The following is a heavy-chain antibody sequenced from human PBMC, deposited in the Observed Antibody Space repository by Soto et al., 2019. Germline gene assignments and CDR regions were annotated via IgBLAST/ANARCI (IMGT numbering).Heavy chain of an antibody. CDR3: ARGLFPYAGTTAVDY. J-gene: IGHJ4*02. CDR2: IKQDGSEK. D-gene: IGHD1-7*01. V-gene: IGHV3-7*03. CDR1: GFTFSSYW. Sequence: EVQLVESGGGLVQPGGSLRLSCAASGFTFSSYWMSWVRQAPGKGLERVANIKQDGSEKYYVDSVTGRFTISRDNAKNSLYLQMNSLRAEDTAVYYCARGLFPYAGTTAVDYWGQGTLVTVSS.